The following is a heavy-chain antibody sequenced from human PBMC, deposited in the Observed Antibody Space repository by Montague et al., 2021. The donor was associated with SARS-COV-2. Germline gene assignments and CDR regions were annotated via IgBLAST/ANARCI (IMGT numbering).Heavy chain of an antibody. J-gene: IGHJ3*02. CDR2: ITSSGDYI. V-gene: IGHV3-21*01. Sequence: CCAASGFTFSNFFINWVRQAPGKGLEWVSSITSSGDYIWYAGSLKGRFTGSRDNAKNSVYLQMSSLRAEDTAVYYCARELGRTGAFDIWGQGTAVTVSS. D-gene: IGHD4-17*01. CDR1: GFTFSNFF. CDR3: ARELGRTGAFDI.